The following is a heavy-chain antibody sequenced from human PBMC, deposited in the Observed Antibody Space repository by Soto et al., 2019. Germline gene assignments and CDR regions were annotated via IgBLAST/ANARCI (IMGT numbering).Heavy chain of an antibody. CDR1: GYSFTSYW. V-gene: IGHV5-10-1*01. CDR2: IDPSDAYT. CDR3: ARLGVGWTDTYGMDV. Sequence: PGESLKISCKGSGYSFTSYWISWVRQMPGEGLEWMGRIDPSDAYTNYSPSFQGHVTISADKSISTAYLQWSSLKASDTAMYYCARLGVGWTDTYGMDVWGQGTMVTVSS. D-gene: IGHD2-8*01. J-gene: IGHJ6*02.